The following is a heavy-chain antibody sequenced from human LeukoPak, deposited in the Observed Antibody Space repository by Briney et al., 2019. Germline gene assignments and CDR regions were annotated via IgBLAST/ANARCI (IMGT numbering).Heavy chain of an antibody. CDR2: INPNSGGT. Sequence: RASVKVSCKASGCTFTGYYMHWVRQAPGQGLEWMGRINPNSGGTNYAQKFQGRVTVTRDTSISTAYMELSRLRSDDTAVYYCARGCKYSSPSLLCYWGQGTLVTVSS. CDR3: ARGCKYSSPSLLCY. D-gene: IGHD6-6*01. V-gene: IGHV1-2*06. J-gene: IGHJ4*02. CDR1: GCTFTGYY.